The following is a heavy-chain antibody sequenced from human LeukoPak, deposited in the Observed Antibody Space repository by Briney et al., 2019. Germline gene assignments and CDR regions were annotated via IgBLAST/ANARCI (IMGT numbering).Heavy chain of an antibody. CDR3: ARQGDPTVTATGDY. J-gene: IGHJ4*02. Sequence: PSETLSLTCTVSGGSISSSSYYWGWIRQPPGKGLEWIGSIYYSGSTYYNPSLKSRVTISVDTSKNQFSLKLSSVTAADTAVYYCARQGDPTVTATGDYWGQGTPVTVSS. D-gene: IGHD4-17*01. CDR2: IYYSGST. V-gene: IGHV4-39*01. CDR1: GGSISSSSYY.